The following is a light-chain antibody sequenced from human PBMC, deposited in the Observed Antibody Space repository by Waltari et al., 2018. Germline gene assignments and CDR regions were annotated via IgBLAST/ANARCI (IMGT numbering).Light chain of an antibody. J-gene: IGKJ1*01. Sequence: IALTQSPGTLSLSPGERGTLSCRASQNVSGNFLAWYQQTPGQAPRLLIYGASSRATGIPDRFSGSGSGTDFTLTISRLEPEDFAVYYCEQYGRSPRTFGHGTKVEIK. CDR3: EQYGRSPRT. V-gene: IGKV3-20*01. CDR1: QNVSGNF. CDR2: GAS.